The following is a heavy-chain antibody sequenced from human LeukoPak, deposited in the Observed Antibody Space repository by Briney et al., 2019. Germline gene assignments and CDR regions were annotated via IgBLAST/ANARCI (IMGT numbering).Heavy chain of an antibody. D-gene: IGHD7-27*01. Sequence: GRSLRPSCAASGFAFSSYTMHWVRQAPGKGLEWVSYISSSGSIIYYADSVKGRFTISRDNAKRSLFLQMNSLRVEDTAVYYCARTMWGFDYWGQGTLVTVSS. CDR1: GFAFSSYT. J-gene: IGHJ4*02. V-gene: IGHV3-48*04. CDR3: ARTMWGFDY. CDR2: ISSSGSII.